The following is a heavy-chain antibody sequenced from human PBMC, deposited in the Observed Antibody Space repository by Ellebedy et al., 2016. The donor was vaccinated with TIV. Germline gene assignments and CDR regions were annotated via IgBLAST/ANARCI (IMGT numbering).Heavy chain of an antibody. CDR1: GGAISRYY. CDR2: IYSSGST. D-gene: IGHD1-26*01. Sequence: MPSETLSLTCTVSGGAISRYYGSWSRQPPGKRLEWLGYIYSSGSTYDNPSLKSRVTMSVDTSKNQFSLTLRSVTAADTAVYYCSRQPPQWELLGIDFWGQGILVTVSS. J-gene: IGHJ4*02. CDR3: SRQPPQWELLGIDF. V-gene: IGHV4-59*04.